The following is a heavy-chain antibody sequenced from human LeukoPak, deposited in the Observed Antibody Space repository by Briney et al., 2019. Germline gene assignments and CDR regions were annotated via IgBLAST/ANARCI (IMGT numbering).Heavy chain of an antibody. J-gene: IGHJ1*01. CDR2: INHSGST. D-gene: IGHD3-16*01. V-gene: IGHV4-34*01. Sequence: GSLRLSCAASGFTFSSYEMSWVRQAPGKGLEWVGEINHSGSTNYNPPLKSRVTISVDTSKNQFSLKLSSVTAADTAVYYCARHRGAVWFQHWGQGTLVTVSS. CDR1: GFTFSSYE. CDR3: ARHRGAVWFQH.